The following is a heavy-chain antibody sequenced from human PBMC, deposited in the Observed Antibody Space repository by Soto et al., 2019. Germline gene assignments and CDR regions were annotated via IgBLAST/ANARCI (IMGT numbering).Heavy chain of an antibody. J-gene: IGHJ6*02. CDR1: GFTFSSYD. Sequence: GSLRLSCAASGFTFSSYDMHWVRQATGKGLEWVSAIGTAGDTYYPGSVKGRFTISRENAKNSLYLQMNSLRAGDTAVYYCARGSFNYYYGMDVWRQGTTVTVSS. CDR2: IGTAGDT. CDR3: ARGSFNYYYGMDV. V-gene: IGHV3-13*01.